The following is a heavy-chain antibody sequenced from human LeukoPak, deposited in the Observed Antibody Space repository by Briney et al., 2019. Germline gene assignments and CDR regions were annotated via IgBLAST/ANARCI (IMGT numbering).Heavy chain of an antibody. D-gene: IGHD2-15*01. Sequence: SVKVSCKASGGTFSSYTISWVRQAPGQGLEWMGRIIPILGIANYAQKFQGRVTITADKSTSTAYMELSSLRAEDTAVYYCARAPGISQAADYWGQGTLVTVSS. CDR2: IIPILGIA. CDR1: GGTFSSYT. J-gene: IGHJ4*02. CDR3: ARAPGISQAADY. V-gene: IGHV1-69*02.